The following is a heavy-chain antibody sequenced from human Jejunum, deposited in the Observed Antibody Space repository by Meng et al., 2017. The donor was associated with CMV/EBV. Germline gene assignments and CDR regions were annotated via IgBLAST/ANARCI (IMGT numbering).Heavy chain of an antibody. V-gene: IGHV4-4*07. J-gene: IGHJ4*02. CDR2: FSPGGNI. CDR3: ARGESRGYYYFDY. D-gene: IGHD3-22*01. Sequence: QVHLQGSGPGLVRPSEPLSLTCTVSGDSISNYFWSWIRQPAGKKLEWIGRFSPGGNINYIPSLKGRLTMSVDTSNNQIFLNVTSVTAADTALYYCARGESRGYYYFDYWGQGILVTVSS. CDR1: GDSISNYF.